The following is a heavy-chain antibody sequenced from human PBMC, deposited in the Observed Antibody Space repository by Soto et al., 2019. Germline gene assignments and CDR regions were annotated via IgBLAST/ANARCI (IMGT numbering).Heavy chain of an antibody. CDR3: AKVIYSDYDNRRPTFDS. V-gene: IGHV3-23*01. D-gene: IGHD5-12*01. CDR1: GFSFTNYA. J-gene: IGHJ4*02. CDR2: ISPSGVET. Sequence: EVQLLESGGDLVQAGGSLRLSCAASGFSFTNYAMNWVRQAPGKGLHWVSAISPSGVETYYADSVKGRFTISRDNSKNTLYLQMNSLRAEDTAVYFCAKVIYSDYDNRRPTFDSWGQGTLVTVSS.